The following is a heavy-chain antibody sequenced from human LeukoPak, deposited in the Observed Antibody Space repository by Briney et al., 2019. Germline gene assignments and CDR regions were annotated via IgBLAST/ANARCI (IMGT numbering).Heavy chain of an antibody. CDR3: ASNYDILN. CDR1: GFTFSSYW. V-gene: IGHV3-74*01. J-gene: IGHJ4*02. Sequence: GGSLRLSCAASGFTFSSYWMHWVRQAPGKGLVWVSRIKSDGSAPGYADSVKGRFTISRDNAKNTLYLQMNSLRAEDTAMYYCASNYDILNWGQGTLVTVSS. CDR2: IKSDGSAP. D-gene: IGHD3-9*01.